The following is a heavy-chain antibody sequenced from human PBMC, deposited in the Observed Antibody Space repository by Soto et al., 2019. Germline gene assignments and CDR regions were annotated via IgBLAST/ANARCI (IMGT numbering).Heavy chain of an antibody. V-gene: IGHV4-30-4*01. CDR1: GGSISSGDYY. J-gene: IGHJ4*02. Sequence: SETLSLTCTVSGGSISSGDYYWSWIRQPPGKGLEWIGYIYYSGSTYYNPSLKSRVTISVDTSKNQFSLKLSSVTAADTAVYYCARDNPLNGALDYWGQGTLVTVSS. CDR3: ARDNPLNGALDY. CDR2: IYYSGST.